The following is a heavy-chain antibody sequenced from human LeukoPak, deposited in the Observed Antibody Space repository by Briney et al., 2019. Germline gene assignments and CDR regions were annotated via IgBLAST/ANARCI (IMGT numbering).Heavy chain of an antibody. CDR2: FDPEDGET. V-gene: IGHV1-24*01. J-gene: IGHJ4*02. D-gene: IGHD5-12*01. CDR1: GYTLTELS. Sequence: ASVKASCKVSGYTLTELSMHWVRQAPGKVLEWMGGFDPEDGETIYAQKFQGRVTMTEDTSTDTAYMELSSLRSEDTAVYYCATTKGRGYSGYDAFDYWGQGTLVTVSS. CDR3: ATTKGRGYSGYDAFDY.